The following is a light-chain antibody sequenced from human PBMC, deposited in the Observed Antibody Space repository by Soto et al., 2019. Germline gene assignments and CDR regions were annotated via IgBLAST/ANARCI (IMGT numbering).Light chain of an antibody. CDR2: DTS. CDR3: LLSYCGALVV. J-gene: IGLJ2*01. CDR1: TGAVTSGHY. V-gene: IGLV7-46*01. Sequence: QAVVTQEPSLTVSPGGTVTLTCGSSTGAVTSGHYPYWFQQKPGQAPRTLIYDTSNKHSWTPARFSGSLLGGKAALTLSGAQPEDEAEYYCLLSYCGALVVFGGGTKLTVL.